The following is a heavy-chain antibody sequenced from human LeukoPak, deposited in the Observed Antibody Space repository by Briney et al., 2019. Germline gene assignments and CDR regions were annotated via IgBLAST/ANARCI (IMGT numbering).Heavy chain of an antibody. D-gene: IGHD3-16*01. CDR3: TGSSWGSYDY. CDR2: IKSKSDGGTT. Sequence: GRSLRLSCAASGLTFGKACMRSVCRAPPRRVGRVGRIKSKSDGGTTDYAAPVKSRFTISRDDSKNTLYLQMNSLKTEDTAVYYCTGSSWGSYDYWGQGTLVTVSS. CDR1: GLTFGKAC. J-gene: IGHJ4*02. V-gene: IGHV3-15*01.